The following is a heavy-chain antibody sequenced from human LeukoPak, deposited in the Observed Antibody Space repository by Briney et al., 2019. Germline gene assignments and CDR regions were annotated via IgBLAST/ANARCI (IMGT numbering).Heavy chain of an antibody. CDR2: IYYSGST. V-gene: IGHV4-59*08. Sequence: SETLSLTCTVSGGSISSYYWSWIRQPPGKGLEWIGYIYYSGSTNYNPSLKSRVTMSVDTSKNQFSLKLTSVTAADTAVYYCAKQTGSGLFILPGGQGTLVTVSS. J-gene: IGHJ4*02. CDR3: AKQTGSGLFILP. CDR1: GGSISSYY. D-gene: IGHD3/OR15-3a*01.